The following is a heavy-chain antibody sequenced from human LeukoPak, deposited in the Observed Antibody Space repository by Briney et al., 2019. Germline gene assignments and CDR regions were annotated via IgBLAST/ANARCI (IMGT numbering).Heavy chain of an antibody. CDR2: ISGGGGST. J-gene: IGHJ4*02. V-gene: IGHV3-23*01. CDR3: AKGHDFWSGYYPV. CDR1: GFTFSSYA. Sequence: PGGSLRLSCAASGFTFSSYAMSWVRQAPRKGLEWVSAISGGGGSTSYADSVKGRFTISRDNSKNTLYLQMNSLRAEDTAVYYCAKGHDFWSGYYPVWGQGILVTVSS. D-gene: IGHD3-3*01.